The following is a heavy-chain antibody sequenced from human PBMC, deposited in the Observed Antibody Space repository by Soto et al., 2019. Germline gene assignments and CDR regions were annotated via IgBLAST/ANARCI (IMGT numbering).Heavy chain of an antibody. CDR2: ILPMLDIT. CDR1: GGTFSTYT. D-gene: IGHD6-13*01. J-gene: IGHJ3*02. V-gene: IGHV1-69*02. Sequence: SVKVSCKASGGTFSTYTIIWVRQAPGQGLEWMGRILPMLDITNSAQRFQGRVTITADKSTSTAYLELSSLRSEDTAVYYCTLGSWSAETFDIWGRGTMVT. CDR3: TLGSWSAETFDI.